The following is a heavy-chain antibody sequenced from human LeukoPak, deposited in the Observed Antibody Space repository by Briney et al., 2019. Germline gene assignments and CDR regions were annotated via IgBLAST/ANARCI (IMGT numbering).Heavy chain of an antibody. J-gene: IGHJ4*02. CDR2: ISSSSSLI. V-gene: IGHV3-21*01. Sequence: GGPLRLSGAASGFTLRSYSMNWVRKAPGKGLEWVSSISSSSSLIYYADSLKGRFPIYRANAKNSLYLRMNSLRPEDPAVYSGVRDRLHYGEYEKTFDHGSQGTLVTVSA. CDR3: VRDRLHYGEYEKTFDH. D-gene: IGHD4-17*01. CDR1: GFTLRSYS.